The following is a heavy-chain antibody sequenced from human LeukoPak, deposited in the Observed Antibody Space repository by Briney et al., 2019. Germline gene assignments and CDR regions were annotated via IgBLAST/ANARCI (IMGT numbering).Heavy chain of an antibody. CDR1: GFTFSGCG. CDR3: ARGARGPRTSPIVVVPAARWYYYYYMDV. CDR2: IWYDGRDK. D-gene: IGHD2-2*01. V-gene: IGHV3-30*02. Sequence: GGSLRLSCAASGFTFSGCGMHWVRQAPGKGLEWVAFIWYDGRDKYYADSVKGQFTISRDNSKNTLYLQMNSLRAEDTAVYYCARGARGPRTSPIVVVPAARWYYYYYMDVWGKGTTVTVSS. J-gene: IGHJ6*03.